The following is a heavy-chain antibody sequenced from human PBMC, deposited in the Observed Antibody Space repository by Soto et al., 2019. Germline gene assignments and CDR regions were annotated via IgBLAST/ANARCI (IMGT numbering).Heavy chain of an antibody. CDR1: GGSISSSSYY. CDR2: IYYSGST. CDR3: ARHDIVLMVYAPFDP. D-gene: IGHD2-8*01. Sequence: SETLSLTCTVSGGSISSSSYYWGWIRQPPGKGLEWIGSIYYSGSTYYNPSLKSRVTISVDTSKNQFSLKLSSVTAADTAVYYCARHDIVLMVYAPFDPWGQGTLVTVSS. V-gene: IGHV4-39*01. J-gene: IGHJ5*02.